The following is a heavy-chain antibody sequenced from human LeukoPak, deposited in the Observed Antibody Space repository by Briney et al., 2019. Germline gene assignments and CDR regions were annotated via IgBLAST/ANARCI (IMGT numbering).Heavy chain of an antibody. J-gene: IGHJ4*02. Sequence: PGGSLRLSCAASGFTFSSYWMNWVRQAPGKGLEWVSYISSSGSTIYYADSVKSRFTISRDNAKNSLYLQMNSLRAEDTAVYYCARGYGDYVGYFDYWGQGTLVTVSS. CDR2: ISSSGSTI. V-gene: IGHV3-48*04. CDR1: GFTFSSYW. D-gene: IGHD4-17*01. CDR3: ARGYGDYVGYFDY.